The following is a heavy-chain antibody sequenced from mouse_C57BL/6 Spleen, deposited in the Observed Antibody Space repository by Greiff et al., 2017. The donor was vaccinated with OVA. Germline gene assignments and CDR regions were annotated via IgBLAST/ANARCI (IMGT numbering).Heavy chain of an antibody. J-gene: IGHJ2*01. CDR1: GYAFSSYW. Sequence: QVQLMESGAELVKPGASVKISCKASGYAFSSYWMNWVKQRPGKGLEWIGQIYPGGGDTNYNGKFKGKATMTADKTSSTAYMQLSSLTSENSAVYFCARRGYMDYWGQGTTLTVSS. V-gene: IGHV1-80*01. CDR2: IYPGGGDT. D-gene: IGHD2-14*01. CDR3: ARRGYMDY.